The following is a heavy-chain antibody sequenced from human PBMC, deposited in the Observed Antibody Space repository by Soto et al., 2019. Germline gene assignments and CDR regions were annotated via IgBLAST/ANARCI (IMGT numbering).Heavy chain of an antibody. CDR2: IYYSGST. J-gene: IGHJ6*02. D-gene: IGHD3-3*01. Sequence: SETLSLTCTVSGGSISSGGYYWSWIRQHPGKGLEWIGYIYYSGSTYYNPSLKSRVTISVDTSKNQFSLKLSSVTAADTAVYYCARSPGRNPYDFRSGYYPAFPGLYGMDVWGQGTTVTVSS. V-gene: IGHV4-31*03. CDR3: ARSPGRNPYDFRSGYYPAFPGLYGMDV. CDR1: GGSISSGGYY.